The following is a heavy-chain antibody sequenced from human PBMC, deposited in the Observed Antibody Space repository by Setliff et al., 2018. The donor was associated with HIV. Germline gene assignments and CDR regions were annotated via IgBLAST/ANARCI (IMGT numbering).Heavy chain of an antibody. Sequence: GASVKVSCKASGYTFTAYFMHWVRQAPGQGLEWMGRIIPNSGNTKYAQKLQGRVTMTRDTFTSTAYMEMRSLRSDDTAVYYCARDVERYSSHSGSGPWGQGTLVTVSS. CDR1: GYTFTAYF. J-gene: IGHJ5*02. V-gene: IGHV1-2*06. CDR2: IIPNSGNT. D-gene: IGHD6-13*01. CDR3: ARDVERYSSHSGSGP.